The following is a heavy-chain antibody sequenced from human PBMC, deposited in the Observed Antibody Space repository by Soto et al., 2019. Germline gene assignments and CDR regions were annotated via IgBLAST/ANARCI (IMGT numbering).Heavy chain of an antibody. Sequence: GSLRLSCATSGFIFHDYSMHWVRQVPGKGLEWVSLISWDGSRTYYSDSVRGRFTISRDSSKNSLYLQMNSLRTEDTALYYCAAADYGDFPNWFDPWGQGTLVTVSS. CDR2: ISWDGSRT. V-gene: IGHV3-43*01. D-gene: IGHD4-17*01. CDR3: AAADYGDFPNWFDP. J-gene: IGHJ5*02. CDR1: GFIFHDYS.